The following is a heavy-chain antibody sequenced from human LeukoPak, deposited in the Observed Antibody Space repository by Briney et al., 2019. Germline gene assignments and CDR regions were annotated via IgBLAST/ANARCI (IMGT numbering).Heavy chain of an antibody. CDR3: ARDRRYYGSGSPYYMDV. Sequence: GASVKVSCKASGYTFTSYGISWVRQAPGQGLEWMGWISAYNGNTNYAQKLQGRVTMTTDTSTSTAYMELRSLRSDDTAVYYCARDRRYYGSGSPYYMDVWGKGTTVTVSS. CDR2: ISAYNGNT. D-gene: IGHD3-10*01. V-gene: IGHV1-18*01. CDR1: GYTFTSYG. J-gene: IGHJ6*03.